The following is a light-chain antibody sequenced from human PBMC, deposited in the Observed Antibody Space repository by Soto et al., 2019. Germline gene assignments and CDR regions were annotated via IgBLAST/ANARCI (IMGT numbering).Light chain of an antibody. J-gene: IGKJ2*01. CDR3: MQALQTPRT. CDR1: RSSLLSNGYNY. V-gene: IGKV2-28*01. CDR2: LGS. Sequence: LMTQSPLSLPVTPGGPASISCRPSRSSLLSNGYNYLDWYLQKPGQSPQLLIYLGSNRASGVPDRFSGSGSGTDFTLKISRVEAEDVGVYYCMQALQTPRTFGQGTKLEIK.